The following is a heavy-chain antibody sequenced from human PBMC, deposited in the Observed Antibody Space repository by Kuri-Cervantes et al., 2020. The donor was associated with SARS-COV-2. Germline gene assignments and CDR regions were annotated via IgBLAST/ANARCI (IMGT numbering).Heavy chain of an antibody. CDR2: IYTSGST. D-gene: IGHD3-3*01. V-gene: IGHV4-4*07. J-gene: IGHJ3*02. CDR1: GGSISSYY. CDR3: ARVSALRFLERVNAFDI. Sequence: SVTLSLTCTVSGGSISSYYWSWIRQPAGKGLEWIGRIYTSGSTNYNPSLKSRVTISVDTSKNQFSLKLSSVTAADTAVYYCARVSALRFLERVNAFDIWGQGTMVTVSS.